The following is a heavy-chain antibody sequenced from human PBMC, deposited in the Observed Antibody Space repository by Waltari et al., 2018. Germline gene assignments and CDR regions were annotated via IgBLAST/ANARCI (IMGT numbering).Heavy chain of an antibody. CDR3: AINWGLDAFDI. CDR1: GYTFTSYD. V-gene: IGHV1-8*01. Sequence: QVQLVQSGAEVKKPGASVQVSCKDSGYTFTSYDLNWVRQATGQGLEWMGWMNPNSGNTGYAQKFQARVTMTRNTSISTAYMELSSLRSEDTAVYYCAINWGLDAFDIWGQGTMVTVSS. CDR2: MNPNSGNT. J-gene: IGHJ3*02. D-gene: IGHD7-27*01.